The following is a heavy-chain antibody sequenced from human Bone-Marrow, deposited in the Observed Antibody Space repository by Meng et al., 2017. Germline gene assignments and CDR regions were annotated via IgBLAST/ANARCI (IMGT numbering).Heavy chain of an antibody. CDR3: ARDEDISAAGKLFGDY. J-gene: IGHJ4*02. Sequence: QVQLCTLGAEVKRPGPSVKVSCKASGYTFPDYWLHWVRRAPGQGLEWMGRINPKSGDTHYAQRFQGRVTMTGDTSISTAYMELSGLRSDDTAMYYCARDEDISAAGKLFGDYWGQGTLVTVSS. D-gene: IGHD6-13*01. V-gene: IGHV1-2*06. CDR2: INPKSGDT. CDR1: GYTFPDYW.